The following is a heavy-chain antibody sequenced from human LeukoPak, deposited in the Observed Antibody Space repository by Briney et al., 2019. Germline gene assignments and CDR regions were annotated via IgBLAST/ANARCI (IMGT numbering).Heavy chain of an antibody. CDR2: ISSSSSYI. J-gene: IGHJ4*02. Sequence: GGSLRLSCAASGFTFSSYSMNWVRQAPGKGLEWVSSISSSSSYIYYADSVKGRFTISRDNAKNSLYLQMNSLRAEDTAVYYCARDGGTGPSGDCWGQGILVTVSS. CDR3: ARDGGTGPSGDC. D-gene: IGHD3-10*01. V-gene: IGHV3-21*01. CDR1: GFTFSSYS.